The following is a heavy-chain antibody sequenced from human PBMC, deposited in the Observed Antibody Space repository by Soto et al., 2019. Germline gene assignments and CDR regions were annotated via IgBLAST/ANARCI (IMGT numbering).Heavy chain of an antibody. CDR2: IKSKTDGGTT. J-gene: IGHJ6*03. Sequence: GGSLRLSCAASGFTFSNAWMSWVRQAPGKGLEWVGRIKSKTDGGTTDYAAPVKGRFTISRDDSKNTLYLQMNSLKTEDTAVYYCTTGAGTAMVWFYMDVWGKGTTVTVSS. D-gene: IGHD5-18*01. CDR1: GFTFSNAW. V-gene: IGHV3-15*01. CDR3: TTGAGTAMVWFYMDV.